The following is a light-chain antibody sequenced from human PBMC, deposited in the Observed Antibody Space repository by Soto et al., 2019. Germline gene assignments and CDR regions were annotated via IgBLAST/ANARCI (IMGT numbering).Light chain of an antibody. CDR2: GAS. CDR3: QQYGSSPRT. Sequence: EIVLTQSPASLSLSPGERATLSYRASQSVGSYLAWYQQKPGQAPRRLIYGASTRATGIPDRFSGSGSGTDFTLTISRLEPEDFAVYYCQQYGSSPRTFGQGTKVDIK. CDR1: QSVGSY. V-gene: IGKV3-20*01. J-gene: IGKJ1*01.